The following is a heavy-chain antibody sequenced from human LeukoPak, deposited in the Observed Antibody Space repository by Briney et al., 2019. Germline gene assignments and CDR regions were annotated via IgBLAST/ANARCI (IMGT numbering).Heavy chain of an antibody. Sequence: PSETLPLTCSVSGGSISTYYWTWIRQPPGKGLEWIGYIYYSGSTNYNPSLKGRVTISLDTSKNQFSLKLSSVTAADTAVYYCARAILSGYPDSWGQGTLVIVFS. D-gene: IGHD3-3*01. V-gene: IGHV4-59*01. J-gene: IGHJ4*02. CDR3: ARAILSGYPDS. CDR2: IYYSGST. CDR1: GGSISTYY.